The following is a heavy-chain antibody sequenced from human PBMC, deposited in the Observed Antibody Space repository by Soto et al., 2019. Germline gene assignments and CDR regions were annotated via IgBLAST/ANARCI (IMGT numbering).Heavy chain of an antibody. Sequence: GGSLRLSGAASGFTFSSYSMNWVRQAPGKGLEWVSYISSSSSTIYYADSVKGRFTIAEENAKNSLYLQMISLRDEDTAVYYCARVRGSPIAARPGGSHQRSPSYYYYGMDVWGQGTTVTVSS. CDR3: ARVRGSPIAARPGGSHQRSPSYYYYGMDV. CDR1: GFTFSSYS. D-gene: IGHD6-6*01. J-gene: IGHJ6*02. V-gene: IGHV3-48*02. CDR2: ISSSSSTI.